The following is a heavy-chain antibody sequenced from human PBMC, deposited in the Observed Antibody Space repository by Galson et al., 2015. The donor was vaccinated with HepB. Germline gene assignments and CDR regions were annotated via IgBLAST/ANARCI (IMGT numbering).Heavy chain of an antibody. CDR1: GDSVSSNSAA. D-gene: IGHD6-13*01. CDR2: TYYRSKWYN. J-gene: IGHJ4*02. CDR3: ARAGIAAAGTGLDY. V-gene: IGHV6-1*01. Sequence: CAISGDSVSSNSAAWNWIRQSPSRGLEWLGRTYYRSKWYNDYAVSVKSRITINPDTFKNQFSLQLNSVTPEDTAVYYCARAGIAAAGTGLDYWGQGTLVTVSS.